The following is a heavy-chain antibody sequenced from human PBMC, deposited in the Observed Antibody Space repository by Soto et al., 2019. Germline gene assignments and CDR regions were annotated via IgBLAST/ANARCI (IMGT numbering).Heavy chain of an antibody. CDR2: RSYDGSNK. CDR1: GFTFSSYG. D-gene: IGHD6-6*01. Sequence: QVQLVESGGGVVQPGRSLRLSCAASGFTFSSYGMHWVRQAPGKGLEWVAVRSYDGSNKYYADSVKGRFTISRDNSKNTLYLQMNSLRAEDTAVYYCAKANSSSFDYWGQGTLVTVSS. J-gene: IGHJ4*02. V-gene: IGHV3-30*18. CDR3: AKANSSSFDY.